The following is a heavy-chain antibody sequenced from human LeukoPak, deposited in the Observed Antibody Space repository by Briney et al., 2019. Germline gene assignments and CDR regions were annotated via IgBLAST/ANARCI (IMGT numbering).Heavy chain of an antibody. CDR1: GFTLNDYY. Sequence: PGGSLRLSCAASGFTLNDYYLTWIRQAPGKGLEWTSYISISSTYTHYADSVKGRFTISRDNAKNSLYLQMNSLRTEDTAVYYCARTSGLERQLYFDYWGQGTLVTVSS. V-gene: IGHV3-11*06. CDR3: ARTSGLERQLYFDY. CDR2: ISISSTYT. J-gene: IGHJ4*02. D-gene: IGHD1-1*01.